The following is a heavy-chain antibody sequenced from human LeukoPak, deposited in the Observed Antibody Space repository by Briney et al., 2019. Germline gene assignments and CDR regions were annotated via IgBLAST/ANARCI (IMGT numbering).Heavy chain of an antibody. V-gene: IGHV4-59*01. CDR2: IYYSGST. CDR1: GGSISGYY. CDR3: ARMDCSSTSCYGLGVWFDP. Sequence: PSETLSLTCTVSGGSISGYYWSWIRQPPGKGLEWIGYIYYSGSTNYNPSLKSRVTISVDTSKNQFSLKLSSVTAADTAVYYCARMDCSSTSCYGLGVWFDPWGQGTLVTVSS. J-gene: IGHJ5*02. D-gene: IGHD2-2*01.